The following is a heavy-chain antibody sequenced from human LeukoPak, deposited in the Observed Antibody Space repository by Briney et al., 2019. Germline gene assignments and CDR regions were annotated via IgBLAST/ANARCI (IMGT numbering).Heavy chain of an antibody. V-gene: IGHV1-8*03. Sequence: ASVKVSCKAPGYTFTSYDINWVRQATGQGLEWMGWMNPNSGNTGYAQKFQGRVTITRNASISTAYMELSSLRSEDTAMYYCAREVAAAGGGAFDIWGQGTMVTVSS. CDR1: GYTFTSYD. CDR2: MNPNSGNT. CDR3: AREVAAAGGGAFDI. D-gene: IGHD6-13*01. J-gene: IGHJ3*02.